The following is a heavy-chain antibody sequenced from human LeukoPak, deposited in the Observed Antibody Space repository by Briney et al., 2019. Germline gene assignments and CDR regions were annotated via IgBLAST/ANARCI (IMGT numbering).Heavy chain of an antibody. V-gene: IGHV1-69*05. Sequence: SVKVSCKASRGSFSSYAISWVRQAPGQGLEWMGRITPIFGTANYAQKFQGRVTITTDESTSTAYMELSSLRSEDTAVYYCARGLVGYPFDYWGQGTLVTVSS. CDR3: ARGLVGYPFDY. CDR1: RGSFSSYA. CDR2: ITPIFGTA. J-gene: IGHJ4*02. D-gene: IGHD6-19*01.